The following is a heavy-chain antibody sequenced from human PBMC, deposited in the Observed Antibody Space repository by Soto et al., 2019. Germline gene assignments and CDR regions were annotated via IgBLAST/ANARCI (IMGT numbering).Heavy chain of an antibody. D-gene: IGHD2-15*01. CDR2: INPNSGGT. CDR3: ARNGMVVDYYYYYMDV. CDR1: GYTFTGYY. Sequence: ASVKVSCKASGYTFTGYYMHWVRQAPGQGLEWMGWINPNSGGTNYAQKFQGWVTMTRDTSISTAYMELSRLRSDDTAVYYCARNGMVVDYYYYYMDVWGKGTTVTVSS. V-gene: IGHV1-2*04. J-gene: IGHJ6*03.